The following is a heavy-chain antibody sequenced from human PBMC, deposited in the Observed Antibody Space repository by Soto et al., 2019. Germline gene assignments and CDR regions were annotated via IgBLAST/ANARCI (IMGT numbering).Heavy chain of an antibody. V-gene: IGHV4-34*01. CDR2: INHSGST. Sequence: QVQLQQWGAGLLKPSETLSLTCAVYGGSFSGYYWSWIRQPPGKGLEWIGEINHSGSTNHNPSLKSRVTISVDTSKNQFSLKLSSVTAADTAVYYCARGIVVPAANFDYWGQGTLVTVSS. J-gene: IGHJ4*02. CDR3: ARGIVVPAANFDY. D-gene: IGHD2-2*01. CDR1: GGSFSGYY.